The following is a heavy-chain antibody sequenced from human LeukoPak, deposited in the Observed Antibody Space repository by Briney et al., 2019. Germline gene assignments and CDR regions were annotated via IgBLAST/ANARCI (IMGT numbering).Heavy chain of an antibody. CDR3: ARAGYCGDAGCRGGSAFDV. CDR2: ISAYNGDT. J-gene: IGHJ3*01. CDR1: GYTFSSYD. V-gene: IGHV1-18*01. D-gene: IGHD2-21*01. Sequence: GASVKVSCKTSGYTFSSYDIYWVRQAPGQGLECMGWISAYNGDTRYAQILQGRFTVTTDTSTSTAYMELRSLTYDDTAVYYCARAGYCGDAGCRGGSAFDVWGQGTMVTVSS.